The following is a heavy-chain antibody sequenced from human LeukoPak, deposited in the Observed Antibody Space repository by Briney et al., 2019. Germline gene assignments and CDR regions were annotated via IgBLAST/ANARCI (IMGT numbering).Heavy chain of an antibody. CDR1: GYTFTSYY. V-gene: IGHV1-46*01. Sequence: ASVKVSCKASGYTFTSYYMHWVRQAPGQGLEWMGIINPSGGSTSYAQKFQGRVTMTRDTSTSTVYMELSSLRSEDTAAYYCARDHAGYSSGPEYFQHWGQGTLVTVSS. J-gene: IGHJ1*01. D-gene: IGHD6-19*01. CDR2: INPSGGST. CDR3: ARDHAGYSSGPEYFQH.